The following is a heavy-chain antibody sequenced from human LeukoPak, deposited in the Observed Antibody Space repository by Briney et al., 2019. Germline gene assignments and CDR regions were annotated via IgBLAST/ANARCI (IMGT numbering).Heavy chain of an antibody. Sequence: GASVKASCKVSGYTLTELSMHWVRQAPGKGLEWMGGFDPEDGETIYAQKFQGRVTMTEDTSTDTAYMELSSLRSEDTAVYYCSPSRRGKFGWNDEGDDAFDIWGQGTMVTVSS. D-gene: IGHD1-1*01. V-gene: IGHV1-24*01. CDR3: SPSRRGKFGWNDEGDDAFDI. CDR1: GYTLTELS. J-gene: IGHJ3*02. CDR2: FDPEDGET.